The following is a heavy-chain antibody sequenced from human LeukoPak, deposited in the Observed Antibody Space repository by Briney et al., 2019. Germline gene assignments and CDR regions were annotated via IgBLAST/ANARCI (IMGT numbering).Heavy chain of an antibody. Sequence: SETLSLTCTVSGGSISSYYWSWIRQPPGKGLERIGYIYYSGSTNYNPSLKSRVTISGDTSKNQVSLKVSSVTAADTAVYFCARGEDFERYYLAYWGQGTLVTVSS. CDR2: IYYSGST. V-gene: IGHV4-59*01. CDR1: GGSISSYY. CDR3: ARGEDFERYYLAY. J-gene: IGHJ4*02. D-gene: IGHD3-9*01.